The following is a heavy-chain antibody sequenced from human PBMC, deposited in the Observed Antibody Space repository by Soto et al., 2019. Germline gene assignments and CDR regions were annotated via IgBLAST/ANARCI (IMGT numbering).Heavy chain of an antibody. CDR3: AADPEFWSGYYHWFDP. Sequence: QMQLVQSGPEVKKPGTSVKVSCKASGFTFTSSAMQWVRQARGQRLEWIGWIVVGSGNTNYAQKFQERVTITRDMSTSTAYMELSSLRSEDTAVYYCAADPEFWSGYYHWFDPLGQGTLVTVSS. CDR1: GFTFTSSA. D-gene: IGHD3-3*01. J-gene: IGHJ5*02. CDR2: IVVGSGNT. V-gene: IGHV1-58*02.